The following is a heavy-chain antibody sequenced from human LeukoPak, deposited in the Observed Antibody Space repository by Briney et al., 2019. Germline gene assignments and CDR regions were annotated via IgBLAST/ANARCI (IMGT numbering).Heavy chain of an antibody. V-gene: IGHV3-66*01. D-gene: IGHD6-13*01. Sequence: PGGSLRLSCAASGFTVSSNYMSWVRQAPGKGLEWVSVIYSGGSTYYADSVKGRFTISRDNSKNTLYLQMNSLRAEDTAVYYCARGAYSSSWSPFDYWGQGTLVTVSS. CDR1: GFTVSSNY. CDR3: ARGAYSSSWSPFDY. CDR2: IYSGGST. J-gene: IGHJ4*02.